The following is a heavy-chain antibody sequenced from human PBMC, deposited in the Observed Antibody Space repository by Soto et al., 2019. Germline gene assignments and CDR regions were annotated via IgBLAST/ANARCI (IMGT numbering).Heavy chain of an antibody. J-gene: IGHJ4*02. Sequence: GGSLRLSCTASGFTFGDYAMSWFRQAPGKGLEWVGFIRSKAYGGTTEYAASVKGRFTISRDDTKSIAYLQMNSLKTEDTAVYYCTRATYIVVVPAATSASHLNFDYWGQGTLVTVSS. CDR1: GFTFGDYA. D-gene: IGHD2-2*01. CDR2: IRSKAYGGTT. CDR3: TRATYIVVVPAATSASHLNFDY. V-gene: IGHV3-49*03.